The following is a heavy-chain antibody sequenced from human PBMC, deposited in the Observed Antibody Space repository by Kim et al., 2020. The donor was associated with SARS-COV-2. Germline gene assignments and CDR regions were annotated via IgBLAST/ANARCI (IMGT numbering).Heavy chain of an antibody. D-gene: IGHD3-22*01. V-gene: IGHV3-21*01. CDR1: GFTFSSYS. J-gene: IGHJ1*01. Sequence: GGSLRLSCAASGFTFSSYSMNWDRQAPGKGLEWVSSISSSSSYIYYADSVKGRFTISRDNAKNSLYLQMNSLRAEDTAVYYCARDPGYYYDSSGHWGQGTLVTVAS. CDR2: ISSSSSYI. CDR3: ARDPGYYYDSSGH.